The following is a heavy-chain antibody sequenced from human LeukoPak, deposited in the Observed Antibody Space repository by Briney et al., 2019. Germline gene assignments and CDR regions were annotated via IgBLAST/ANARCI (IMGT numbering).Heavy chain of an antibody. Sequence: SETLSLTCTVSGGSISSYYWSWIRQPAGKGLEWIGRIYTSGSTNYNPSLKSRVTMSVDTSKNQFSLKLSSVTAADTAVYYCARGGFSYYDSSSYLNFDYWGQGTLVTVSS. V-gene: IGHV4-4*07. J-gene: IGHJ4*02. CDR2: IYTSGST. D-gene: IGHD3-22*01. CDR3: ARGGFSYYDSSSYLNFDY. CDR1: GGSISSYY.